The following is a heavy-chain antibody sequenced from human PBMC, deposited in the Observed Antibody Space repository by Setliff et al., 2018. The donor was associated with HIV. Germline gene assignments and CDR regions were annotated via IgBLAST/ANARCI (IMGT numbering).Heavy chain of an antibody. V-gene: IGHV1-46*01. CDR2: INPHGGST. CDR1: GYTFSSYS. Sequence: ASVKVSCKASGYTFSSYSLHWVRQAPGQGLEWMGVINPHGGSTNYAQKFQGRVTMTRDTSTSTVYMELSSLRSDDTAVYYCARARLQGIVTAVGPRDNCLDPWGQGTRVTVSS. CDR3: ARARLQGIVTAVGPRDNCLDP. J-gene: IGHJ5*02. D-gene: IGHD3-9*01.